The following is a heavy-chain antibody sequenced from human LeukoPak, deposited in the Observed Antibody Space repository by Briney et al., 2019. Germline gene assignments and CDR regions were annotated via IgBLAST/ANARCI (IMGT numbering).Heavy chain of an antibody. D-gene: IGHD1-26*01. V-gene: IGHV1-2*02. Sequence: ASVKLSCKASGYTFTNYYMNWVRQAPGKGLEWMGWINPNSGGTNYAQKFQGRVTMTRDTSISTAYMELSSLRSDDTAMYYCTRAMGSDYWGQGTLVTVSS. CDR2: INPNSGGT. CDR1: GYTFTNYY. J-gene: IGHJ4*02. CDR3: TRAMGSDY.